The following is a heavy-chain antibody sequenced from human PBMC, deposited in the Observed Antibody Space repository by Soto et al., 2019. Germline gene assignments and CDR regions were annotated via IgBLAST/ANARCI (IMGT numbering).Heavy chain of an antibody. CDR3: ARRKVGDSSTSFLYWYFDL. CDR1: GGTFSSYA. J-gene: IGHJ2*01. D-gene: IGHD2-2*01. Sequence: SVKVSCKASGGTFSSYAISWVRQAPGQGLEWMGGIIPIFGTANYAQKFQGRVTITADESTSTAYMELSSLRSEDTAVYYCARRKVGDSSTSFLYWYFDLWGRGTLVTVSS. V-gene: IGHV1-69*13. CDR2: IIPIFGTA.